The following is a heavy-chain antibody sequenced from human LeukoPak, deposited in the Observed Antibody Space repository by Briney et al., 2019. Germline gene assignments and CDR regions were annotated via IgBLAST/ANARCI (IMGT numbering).Heavy chain of an antibody. J-gene: IGHJ6*03. CDR2: ISGSGGST. Sequence: GGSLRLSCAASGFTLSNYAMSWVRQAPGKGLEWVSAISGSGGSTYYADSVKGRFTISRDNSKNTLYLQMNSLRAEDTAVYYCAKGGAVSSKSITMVRGTRRYYYYMDVWGKGTTVTISS. D-gene: IGHD3-10*01. CDR3: AKGGAVSSKSITMVRGTRRYYYYMDV. CDR1: GFTLSNYA. V-gene: IGHV3-23*01.